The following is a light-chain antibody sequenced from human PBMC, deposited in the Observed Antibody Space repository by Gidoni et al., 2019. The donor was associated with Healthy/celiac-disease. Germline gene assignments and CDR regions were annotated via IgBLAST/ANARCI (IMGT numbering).Light chain of an antibody. V-gene: IGKV4-1*01. J-gene: IGKJ4*01. Sequence: IVMTQSPDSLAVSLGERANINCKSSQSVLYSSNNKNYLAWYQQKPGQPPKLLIYWASTRESGVPDRFSGSGSGTDFTLTISSLQAEDVAVYYCQQYYSTPHTFGGGTKVEIK. CDR1: QSVLYSSNNKNY. CDR3: QQYYSTPHT. CDR2: WAS.